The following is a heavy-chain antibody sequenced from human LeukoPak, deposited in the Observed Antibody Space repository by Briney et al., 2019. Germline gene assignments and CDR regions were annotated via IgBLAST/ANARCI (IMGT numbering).Heavy chain of an antibody. V-gene: IGHV6-1*01. J-gene: IGHJ4*02. Sequence: SQTLSLTCATSGDSVSTNSVAWNWIRQSPSRGLEWLGRTSYRSKWYNDYAVSVKSRITITPDTSKNQFSLQLNSVTPEDTAVYYCAREAEITRFDYWGQGTLVTVSS. CDR3: AREAEITRFDY. D-gene: IGHD5-24*01. CDR2: TSYRSKWYN. CDR1: GDSVSTNSVA.